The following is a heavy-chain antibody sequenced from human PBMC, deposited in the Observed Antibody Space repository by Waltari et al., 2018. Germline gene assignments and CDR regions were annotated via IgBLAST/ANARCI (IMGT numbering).Heavy chain of an antibody. CDR2: SYHSGST. Sequence: QLQLQESGSGLVKPSQTLSLTCAVSGGSISCGYSWSWIRQPPGKGLEWIGYSYHSGSTSYNPSLKSRVTISVDKSKNQFSLKLNSVTAADTAVYYCAREAGQLGIDYWGQGILVTVSS. CDR3: AREAGQLGIDY. D-gene: IGHD7-27*01. V-gene: IGHV4-30-2*01. J-gene: IGHJ4*02. CDR1: GGSISCGYS.